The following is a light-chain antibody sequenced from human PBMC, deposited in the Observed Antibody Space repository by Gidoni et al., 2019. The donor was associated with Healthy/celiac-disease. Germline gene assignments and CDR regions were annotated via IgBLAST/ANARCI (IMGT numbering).Light chain of an antibody. CDR2: EVS. Sequence: QSALTQPASVSGSPGQAITISCTGTSSDVGGYNYVSWYQQHPGKAPKLMIDEVSNRPSGVSNRFSGSKSCNTASLTISGLQAEYEADYYCSSYTSSSSVVFGGGTKLTVL. CDR1: SSDVGGYNY. V-gene: IGLV2-14*01. CDR3: SSYTSSSSVV. J-gene: IGLJ2*01.